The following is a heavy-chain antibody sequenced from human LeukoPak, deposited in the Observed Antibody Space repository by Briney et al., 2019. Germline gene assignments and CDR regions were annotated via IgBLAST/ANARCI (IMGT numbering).Heavy chain of an antibody. Sequence: KPSETPSLTCTVSGGSISSYYWSWIRQPPGKGLEWIGNIYDRGSTKYNPSLKSRVTISVDTSKNQFSLRLSSVTAADTAVYYCARGRTFDNWGQGTLVTVSS. CDR2: IYDRGST. CDR3: ARGRTFDN. J-gene: IGHJ4*02. CDR1: GGSISSYY. V-gene: IGHV4-59*01.